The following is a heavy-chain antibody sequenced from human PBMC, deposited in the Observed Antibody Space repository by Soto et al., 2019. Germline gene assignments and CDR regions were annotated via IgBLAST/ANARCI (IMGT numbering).Heavy chain of an antibody. CDR2: IYYSGST. D-gene: IGHD3-22*01. J-gene: IGHJ4*02. V-gene: IGHV4-59*01. CDR3: ARVRRTYYYDSSGYYFDY. Sequence: PSETLSLTCTVSGGSISSYYWSWIRQPPGKGLEWIGYIYYSGSTNYNPSLKSRVTISVDTSKNQFSLKLSSVTAADTAVYYCARVRRTYYYDSSGYYFDYWGLGALVTVSS. CDR1: GGSISSYY.